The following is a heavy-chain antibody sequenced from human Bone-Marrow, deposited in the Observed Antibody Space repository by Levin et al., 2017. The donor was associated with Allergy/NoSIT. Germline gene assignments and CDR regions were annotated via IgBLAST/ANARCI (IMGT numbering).Heavy chain of an antibody. Sequence: LRLSCTVSGGAMNSDNYYWSWIRQPAGKGLEWIGRIYISGSTNYHPSLRSRVTISLDTSTNQFSLKLTSVTATDTAIYYCVRETPGTGDFYYYYMDVWGKGTTVTVSS. CDR1: GGAMNSDNYY. CDR2: IYISGST. CDR3: VRETPGTGDFYYYYMDV. J-gene: IGHJ6*03. V-gene: IGHV4-61*02. D-gene: IGHD3/OR15-3a*01.